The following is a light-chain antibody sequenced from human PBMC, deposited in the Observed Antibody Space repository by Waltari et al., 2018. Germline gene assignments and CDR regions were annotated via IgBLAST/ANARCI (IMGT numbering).Light chain of an antibody. CDR1: SSYVGGYNH. Sequence: QSALTQPPPVSESPGQSVTIPSTGTSSYVGGYNHIPWYQPHPGKAPKLIIYDVTKRPSGVPDRFSASKSGNTASLTISGLRAEDEADYYCSSYAGTYTGVFGGGTKLTVL. V-gene: IGLV2-11*01. CDR2: DVT. J-gene: IGLJ3*02. CDR3: SSYAGTYTGV.